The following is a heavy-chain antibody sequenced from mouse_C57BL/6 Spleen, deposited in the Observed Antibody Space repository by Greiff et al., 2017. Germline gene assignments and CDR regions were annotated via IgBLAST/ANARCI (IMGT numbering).Heavy chain of an antibody. V-gene: IGHV1-61*01. Sequence: QVQLQQPGAELVRPGSSVKLSCKASGYTFTSYWMDWVKQRPGQGLEWIGNIYPSDSETHYNQKFKDKATLTVDKSSSTAYMQLSSLTSEDSAVYYCARGEAYYGSSQFAYWGQGTLVTVSA. CDR2: IYPSDSET. CDR3: ARGEAYYGSSQFAY. CDR1: GYTFTSYW. J-gene: IGHJ3*01. D-gene: IGHD1-1*01.